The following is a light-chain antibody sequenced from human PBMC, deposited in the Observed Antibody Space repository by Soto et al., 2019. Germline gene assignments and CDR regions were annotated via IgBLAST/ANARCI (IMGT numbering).Light chain of an antibody. CDR2: RNN. Sequence: HSVLTQPPSAAGTPGQRVTISCSGSSSNIGKNYVYWYNQLPGRAPKIVIFRNNQRPSGVPDRFSGSKSGTSASLAISRLRSEDEADYYCEAWDYSLTGPVFGGGTKLTVL. CDR3: EAWDYSLTGPV. V-gene: IGLV1-47*01. CDR1: SSNIGKNY. J-gene: IGLJ3*02.